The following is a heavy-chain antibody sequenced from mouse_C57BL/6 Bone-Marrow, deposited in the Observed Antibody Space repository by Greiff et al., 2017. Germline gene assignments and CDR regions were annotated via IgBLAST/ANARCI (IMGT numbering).Heavy chain of an antibody. CDR1: GYSITSGYY. J-gene: IGHJ4*01. V-gene: IGHV3-6*01. Sequence: VSGPGLVKPSQSLSLTCSVTGYSITSGYYWNWIRQFPGNKLEWMGYISYDGSNNYNPSLKNRISITRDTSKNQFFLKLNSVTTEDTATYYCAREGYYYGSRRTLYAMDYWGQGTSVTVSS. CDR2: ISYDGSN. D-gene: IGHD1-1*01. CDR3: AREGYYYGSRRTLYAMDY.